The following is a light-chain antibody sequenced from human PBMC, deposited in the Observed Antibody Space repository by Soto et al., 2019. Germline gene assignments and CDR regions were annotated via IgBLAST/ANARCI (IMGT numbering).Light chain of an antibody. CDR1: QSISTW. Sequence: DIQMTQSPSTLSASVGDRVTITCRASQSISTWLAWYQQKPGKAPKLLIYKASTLESGVPSRFSGSGSGTEFTLTISSLQPDDSATYYCQQYNGYSYTFGQGTKLEIK. V-gene: IGKV1-5*03. CDR2: KAS. CDR3: QQYNGYSYT. J-gene: IGKJ2*01.